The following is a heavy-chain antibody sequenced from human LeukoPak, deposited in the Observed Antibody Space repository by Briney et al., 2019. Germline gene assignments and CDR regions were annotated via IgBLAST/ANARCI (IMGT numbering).Heavy chain of an antibody. CDR2: ISSNGGST. V-gene: IGHV3-64*01. CDR3: ARDRVGASLGHNWFDP. Sequence: GGSLRLSCAASGFTFSSYAMHWVRQAPGKGLEYVSAISSNGGSTYYANSVKGRFTISRDNSKNTLYLQMGSLRAEDMAVYYCARDRVGASLGHNWFDPWGQGTLVTVSS. CDR1: GFTFSSYA. J-gene: IGHJ5*02. D-gene: IGHD1-26*01.